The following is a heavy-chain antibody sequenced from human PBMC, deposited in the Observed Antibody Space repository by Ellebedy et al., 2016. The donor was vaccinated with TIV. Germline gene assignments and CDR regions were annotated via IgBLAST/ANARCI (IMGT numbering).Heavy chain of an antibody. Sequence: AASVKVSCKASGYTFTSYYMHWVRQAPGQGLEWMGWINPNSGSTNYAQKFQGCVTMTRDTSISTAYMELSRLRSDDTAVYYCARDPENRSCNGGSCPYGMDVWGQGTTVTVSS. D-gene: IGHD2-15*01. CDR1: GYTFTSYY. CDR2: INPNSGST. V-gene: IGHV1-2*04. J-gene: IGHJ6*02. CDR3: ARDPENRSCNGGSCPYGMDV.